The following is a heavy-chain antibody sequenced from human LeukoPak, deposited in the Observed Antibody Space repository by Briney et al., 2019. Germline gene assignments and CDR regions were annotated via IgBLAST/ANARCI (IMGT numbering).Heavy chain of an antibody. D-gene: IGHD5-12*01. J-gene: IGHJ4*02. CDR3: AKGPNAWLRSYYFDY. CDR1: GFTFSSYG. Sequence: GGSLRLSCAAFGFTFSSYGMHWVRQAPGKGLEWVAVISYDGSNKYYADSVKGRFTISRDNSKNTLYLQMNSLRAEDTAVYYCAKGPNAWLRSYYFDYWGQGTLVTVSS. CDR2: ISYDGSNK. V-gene: IGHV3-30*18.